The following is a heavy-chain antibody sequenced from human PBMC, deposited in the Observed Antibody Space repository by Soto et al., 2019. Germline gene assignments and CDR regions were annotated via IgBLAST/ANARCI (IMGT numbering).Heavy chain of an antibody. J-gene: IGHJ4*02. Sequence: QVQLQESGPGLVKPSEILSLTCSVSGVSVNTDNYYYWHWIRQPPGKGLEWIGHISSSGSTNYNPSLKSRITISLDMSKNQYSLKLNSVTAADTAVHYCLSSRGYWGQGTLVTVSS. CDR1: GVSVNTDNYY. D-gene: IGHD3-10*01. V-gene: IGHV4-61*01. CDR3: LSSRGY. CDR2: ISSSGST.